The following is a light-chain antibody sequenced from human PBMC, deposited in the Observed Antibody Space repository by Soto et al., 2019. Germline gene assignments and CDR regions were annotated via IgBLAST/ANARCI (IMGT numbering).Light chain of an antibody. CDR2: DVS. CDR3: QSHDNSLSGYV. Sequence: QSALTQPRSVSGSPGQSVTISCTGTSSDVGAYQYVSWYQQHPGKAPTVMIYDVSERPSGVPDRFSGSKSGNTASLTISGLQADDEADYYCQSHDNSLSGYVFGPGTKLTVL. V-gene: IGLV2-11*01. CDR1: SSDVGAYQY. J-gene: IGLJ1*01.